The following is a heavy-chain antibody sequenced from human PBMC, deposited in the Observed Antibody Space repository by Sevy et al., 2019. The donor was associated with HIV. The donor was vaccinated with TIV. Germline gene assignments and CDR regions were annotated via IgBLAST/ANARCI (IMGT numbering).Heavy chain of an antibody. V-gene: IGHV6-1*01. CDR2: TYYRSKWYN. J-gene: IGHJ4*02. CDR3: ARSGVPDYFDY. D-gene: IGHD3-10*01. CDR1: GDSVSSNSVA. Sequence: KQSQTLSLTCAISGDSVSSNSVAWNWIRQSPSRGLEWLGRTYYRSKWYNDYAVSVKSRIIINPDTSKNQFSLQLNSVTPEDMAVYYCARSGVPDYFDYWGQGTLVTVSS.